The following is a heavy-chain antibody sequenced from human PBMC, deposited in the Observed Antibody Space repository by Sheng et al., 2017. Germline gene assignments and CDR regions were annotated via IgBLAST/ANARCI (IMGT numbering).Heavy chain of an antibody. J-gene: IGHJ4*02. CDR3: ARDVERSEDSSGYSDFDY. CDR1: GYSISSGYY. D-gene: IGHD3-22*01. CDR2: IYHSGST. Sequence: QVQLQESGPGLVKPSETLSLTCAVSGYSISSGYYWGWIRQPPGKGLEWIGSIYHSGSTYYNPSLKSRVTISVDTSKNQFSLKLSSVTAADTAVYYCARDVERSEDSSGYSDFDYWGQGTLVTVSS. V-gene: IGHV4-38-2*02.